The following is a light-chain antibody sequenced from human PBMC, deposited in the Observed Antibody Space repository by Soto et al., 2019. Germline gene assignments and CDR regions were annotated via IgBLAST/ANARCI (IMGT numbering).Light chain of an antibody. V-gene: IGLV1-47*01. CDR3: ASWDDSLSVI. CDR1: SSSIGSYS. CDR2: EDN. J-gene: IGLJ2*01. Sequence: QSVLTQPPSASGASGQRVTISCSGSSSSIGSYSVYWYQQLPGTAPKLLIYEDNQRPSGVPDRFSGSKSDTSASLAISGLRSGDEADYYCASWDDSLSVIFGGGTKLTVL.